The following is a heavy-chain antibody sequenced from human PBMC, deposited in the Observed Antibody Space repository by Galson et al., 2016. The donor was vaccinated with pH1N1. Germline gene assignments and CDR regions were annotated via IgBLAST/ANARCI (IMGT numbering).Heavy chain of an antibody. CDR1: TYSFSGYY. CDR3: ATSSPHITGTTGFFGLDV. V-gene: IGHV1-2*04. J-gene: IGHJ6*02. Sequence: SVKVFCKASTYSFSGYYIHWVRQAPGQGLEWMGWISPDSGGTVYAQKFQAWVTMTWDTSISTTYMEVTRLTSDDTAVYFCATSSPHITGTTGFFGLDVWGQGTTVTVSS. CDR2: ISPDSGGT. D-gene: IGHD1-7*01.